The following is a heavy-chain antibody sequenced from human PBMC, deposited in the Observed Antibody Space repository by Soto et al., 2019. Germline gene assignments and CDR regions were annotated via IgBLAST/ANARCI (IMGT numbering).Heavy chain of an antibody. D-gene: IGHD3-10*01. Sequence: QVQLVESGGGVVQPGRSLRLSCAASGFPFTTYGMHWVREGPGKGLEWVAVISYDGSNKYYADSVKGRFTISRDNSKNTLYLHMNSVRSEETALYCCVGGQEYFDYRGQGPLVTVSS. CDR3: VGGQEYFDY. V-gene: IGHV3-30*03. CDR1: GFPFTTYG. CDR2: ISYDGSNK. J-gene: IGHJ4*02.